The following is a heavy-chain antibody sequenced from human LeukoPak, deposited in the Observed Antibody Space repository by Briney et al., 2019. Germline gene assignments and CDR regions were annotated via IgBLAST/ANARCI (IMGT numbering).Heavy chain of an antibody. CDR2: IYYSGST. Sequence: SETLSLTCTVSGGSISSSSYYWGWIRQPPGKGLEWIGSIYYSGSTYYNPSLKSRVTISVDTSKNQFSLKLSSVTAADTAVYYCARDSGYYDFWSGSATGYYYMGVWGKGTTVTVSS. V-gene: IGHV4-39*07. CDR3: ARDSGYYDFWSGSATGYYYMGV. CDR1: GGSISSSSYY. D-gene: IGHD3-3*01. J-gene: IGHJ6*03.